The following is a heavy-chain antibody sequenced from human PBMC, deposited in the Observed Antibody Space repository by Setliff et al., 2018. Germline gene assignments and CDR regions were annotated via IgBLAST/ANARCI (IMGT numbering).Heavy chain of an antibody. Sequence: LRLSCAASGFTFSSYSMNWVRQAPGKGLEWVSYISGSGSSIFYADSVKGRFTISRDNAKNSLYLQMNSLRAEDTAVYYCARGGYSYGYWGQGTLVTVSS. D-gene: IGHD5-18*01. J-gene: IGHJ4*02. CDR1: GFTFSSYS. CDR2: ISGSGSSI. V-gene: IGHV3-48*04. CDR3: ARGGYSYGY.